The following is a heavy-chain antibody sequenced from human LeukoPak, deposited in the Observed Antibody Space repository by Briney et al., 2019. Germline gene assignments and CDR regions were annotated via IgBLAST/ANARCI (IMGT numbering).Heavy chain of an antibody. CDR1: GFTFSSYA. CDR2: TSGSGGST. D-gene: IGHD6-13*01. Sequence: PGGSLRLSCAASGFTFSSYAMSWVRQAPGKGLEWVSSTSGSGGSTNSADSMKGRFPISRDNSKSTLYLQMNSLRAEDTAVYYCAKAISSSWGDFDCWGQGTLVTVSS. CDR3: AKAISSSWGDFDC. J-gene: IGHJ4*02. V-gene: IGHV3-23*01.